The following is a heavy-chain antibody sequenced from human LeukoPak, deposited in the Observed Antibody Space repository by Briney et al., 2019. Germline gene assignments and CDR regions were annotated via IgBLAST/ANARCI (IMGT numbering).Heavy chain of an antibody. V-gene: IGHV3-30*02. CDR3: AKDLLRGSYPGYYFDY. Sequence: GGSLRLSCAASGFTFSSYGMHWVRQAPGKGLEWVAFIRYDGSNKYYADSVKGRFTISRDNSKNTLYLQMNSLRAEDTAVYYCAKDLLRGSYPGYYFDYWGQGTLVTVSS. J-gene: IGHJ4*02. D-gene: IGHD1-26*01. CDR1: GFTFSSYG. CDR2: IRYDGSNK.